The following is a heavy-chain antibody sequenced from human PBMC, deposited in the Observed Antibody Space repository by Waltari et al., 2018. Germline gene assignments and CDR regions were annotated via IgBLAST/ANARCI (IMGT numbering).Heavy chain of an antibody. J-gene: IGHJ6*02. D-gene: IGHD4-4*01. CDR1: GGSFSGYY. CDR3: ASSPRGHSIPRSPPYGMDV. Sequence: QVQLQQWGAGLLKPSETLSLTCAVSGGSFSGYYWSWIRQPPGQGLEWIGEINHSGSTNYNPSLKSRVTISVDTSKNQFSLKLSSVTAADTAVYYCASSPRGHSIPRSPPYGMDVWGQGTTVTVSS. V-gene: IGHV4-34*01. CDR2: INHSGST.